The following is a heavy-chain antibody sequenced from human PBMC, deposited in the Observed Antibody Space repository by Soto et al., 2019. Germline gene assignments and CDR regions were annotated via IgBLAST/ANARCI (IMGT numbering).Heavy chain of an antibody. CDR3: ARDQGYSSGRYFDY. CDR1: GGSISSYY. V-gene: IGHV4-59*01. D-gene: IGHD6-19*01. CDR2: IYYSGST. J-gene: IGHJ4*02. Sequence: PSETLSLTCTVSGGSISSYYWSWIRQPPGKGLEWIGCIYYSGSTNYNPSLKSRVTISVDTSKNQFSLKLSSVTAADTAVYYCARDQGYSSGRYFDYWGQGTLVTVSS.